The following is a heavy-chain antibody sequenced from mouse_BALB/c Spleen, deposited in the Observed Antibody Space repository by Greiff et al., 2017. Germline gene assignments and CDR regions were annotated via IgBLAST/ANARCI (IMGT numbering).Heavy chain of an antibody. V-gene: IGHV5-9-3*01. CDR2: ISSGGSYT. D-gene: IGHD2-3*01. Sequence: EVQLQESGGGLVKPGGSLKLSCAASGFTFSSYAMSWVRQTPEKRLEWVATISSGGSYTYYPDSVKGRFTISRDNAKNTLYLQMSSLRSEDTAMYYCARLGDGLYAMDYWGQGTSVTVSS. J-gene: IGHJ4*01. CDR3: ARLGDGLYAMDY. CDR1: GFTFSSYA.